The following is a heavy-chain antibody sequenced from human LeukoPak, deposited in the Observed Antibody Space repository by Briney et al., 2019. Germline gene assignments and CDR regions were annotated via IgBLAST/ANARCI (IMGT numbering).Heavy chain of an antibody. CDR1: GGSFSGYY. CDR3: ARVWVAAAGRGRSLSRAQHRNFGY. J-gene: IGHJ4*02. CDR2: INHSGST. D-gene: IGHD6-13*01. Sequence: SETLSLTCAVYGGSFSGYYWSWIRQPPGKGLEWIGEINHSGSTNYNPSLKSRVTISVDTSKNQFSLKLSSVTAADTAVYYCARVWVAAAGRGRSLSRAQHRNFGYWGQGTLVTVSS. V-gene: IGHV4-34*01.